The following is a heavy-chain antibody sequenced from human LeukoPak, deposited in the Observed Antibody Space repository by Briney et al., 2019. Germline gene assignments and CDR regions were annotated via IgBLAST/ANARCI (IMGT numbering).Heavy chain of an antibody. CDR1: GSTFSSYG. J-gene: IGHJ4*02. CDR3: ARDYGSGSYLSYYFDY. D-gene: IGHD3-10*01. V-gene: IGHV3-33*01. Sequence: GGSLRLSCAASGSTFSSYGMHWVRQAPGKGLEWVAVIWYDGSNKYYADSVKGRFTISRDNSKNTLYLQMNSLRAEDTAVYYCARDYGSGSYLSYYFDYWGQGTLVTVSS. CDR2: IWYDGSNK.